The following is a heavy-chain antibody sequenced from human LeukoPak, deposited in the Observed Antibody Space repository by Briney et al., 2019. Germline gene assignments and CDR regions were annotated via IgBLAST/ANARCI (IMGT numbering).Heavy chain of an antibody. Sequence: EASVKVSCKASGHIFTSYYMYWVRQAPGQGLEWMGIINPSGGSIRYAQKFQGRVTMTRDTSTSTVYMELSSLRSEDTAVYYCARGRNYYDTSGYYYEGDAFDIWGQGTMVTVSS. CDR3: ARGRNYYDTSGYYYEGDAFDI. CDR2: INPSGGSI. V-gene: IGHV1-46*01. CDR1: GHIFTSYY. D-gene: IGHD3-22*01. J-gene: IGHJ3*02.